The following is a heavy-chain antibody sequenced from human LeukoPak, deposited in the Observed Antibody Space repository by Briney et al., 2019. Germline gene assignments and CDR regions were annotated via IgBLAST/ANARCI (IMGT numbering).Heavy chain of an antibody. CDR1: GFTFSTYG. CDR2: ISGSGDST. Sequence: GGSLRLSCAASGFTFSTYGMSWVRQAPGKGLAWVSGISGSGDSTYYADSVRGRFTISRDNSKNTLFLQMNSLRAEDTAVYYCARDERSIQFNYWGQGTLVTVSS. D-gene: IGHD2-21*01. J-gene: IGHJ4*02. CDR3: ARDERSIQFNY. V-gene: IGHV3-23*01.